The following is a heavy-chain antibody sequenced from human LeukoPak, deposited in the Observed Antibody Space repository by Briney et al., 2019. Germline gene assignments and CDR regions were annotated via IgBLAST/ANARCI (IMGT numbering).Heavy chain of an antibody. J-gene: IGHJ4*02. CDR3: AKQPDKGYSYGYWGYFDY. V-gene: IGHV3-7*01. CDR1: GFTFSSYW. D-gene: IGHD5-18*01. CDR2: IKQDGSEK. Sequence: GGSLRLSCAASGFTFSSYWMSWVRQAPGKGLEWVANIKQDGSEKYYVDSVKGRFTVSRDNAKNSLYLQMNSLRAEDTAVYYCAKQPDKGYSYGYWGYFDYWGQGTLVSVSS.